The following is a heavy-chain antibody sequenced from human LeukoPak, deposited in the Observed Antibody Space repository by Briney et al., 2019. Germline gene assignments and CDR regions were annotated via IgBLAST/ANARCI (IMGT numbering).Heavy chain of an antibody. D-gene: IGHD3/OR15-3a*01. CDR2: IYYRGDI. V-gene: IGHV4-59*03. Sequence: SETLSLTCSVSDGSIRTYYWSWIRQSPGQGLEWIGNIYYRGDINYNPSLKSRVIISIDTSKNQFSLKVTSLTAADTAVYYCATNKDWAEADWGQGTLVVVSS. CDR3: ATNKDWAEAD. J-gene: IGHJ4*02. CDR1: DGSIRTYY.